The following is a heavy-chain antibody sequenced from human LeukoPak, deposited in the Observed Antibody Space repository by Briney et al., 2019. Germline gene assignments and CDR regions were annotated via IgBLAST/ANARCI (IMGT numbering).Heavy chain of an antibody. CDR2: IIPIFGTA. D-gene: IGHD3-3*01. V-gene: IGHV1-69*13. CDR1: GGTFSSYA. J-gene: IGHJ6*02. Sequence: SVTVSCKASGGTFSSYAISWVRQAPGQGLEWMGGIIPIFGTANYAQKFQGRVTITADESTSTAYMELSSLRSEDTAVYYCARESAVTGYDFGLYGMDVWGQGTTVTVSS. CDR3: ARESAVTGYDFGLYGMDV.